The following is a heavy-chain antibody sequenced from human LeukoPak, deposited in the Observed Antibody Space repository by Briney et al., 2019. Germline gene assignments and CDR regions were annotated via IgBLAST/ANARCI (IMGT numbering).Heavy chain of an antibody. CDR1: AFTFSSYG. CDR2: IRYDGSNK. V-gene: IGHV3-30*02. J-gene: IGHJ2*01. D-gene: IGHD6-13*01. CDR3: AKDLERIAAAGPYWYFDL. Sequence: GRSLRLSCAPAAFTFSSYGMHWVRQAPGKGLEWVAFIRYDGSNKYYADSVKGRFTISRDNSKNTLYLQMNSLRAEDTAVYYCAKDLERIAAAGPYWYFDLWGRGTLVTVSS.